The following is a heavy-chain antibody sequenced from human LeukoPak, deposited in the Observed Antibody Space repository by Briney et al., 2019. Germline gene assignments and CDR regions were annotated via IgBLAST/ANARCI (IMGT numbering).Heavy chain of an antibody. J-gene: IGHJ4*02. CDR1: GFTFSDYA. CDR2: ISTDGGGT. D-gene: IGHD3-10*01. V-gene: IGHV3-64*01. CDR3: ARYGSGSYYHY. Sequence: GGSLRLSCAASGFTFSDYAMHWVRQAPGKGLEYVSAISTDGGGTCYVNSVKGRFTISRDNSKNTLYLQKCSLRAEDMAVYYCARYGSGSYYHYWGQGTLVTVSS.